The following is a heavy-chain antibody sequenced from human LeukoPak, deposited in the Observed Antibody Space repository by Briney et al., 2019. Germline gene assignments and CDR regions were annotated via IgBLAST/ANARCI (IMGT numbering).Heavy chain of an antibody. CDR3: AKAITMVRGVPGYYGMDV. D-gene: IGHD3-10*01. CDR2: ISSSSSYI. J-gene: IGHJ6*02. CDR1: GFTFSSYS. Sequence: GGSLRLSCAASGFTFSSYSTNWVRQAPGKGLEWVSSISSSSSYIYYADSVKGRFTISRDNAKNSLYLQMNSLRAEDTAVYYCAKAITMVRGVPGYYGMDVWGQGTTVTVSS. V-gene: IGHV3-21*01.